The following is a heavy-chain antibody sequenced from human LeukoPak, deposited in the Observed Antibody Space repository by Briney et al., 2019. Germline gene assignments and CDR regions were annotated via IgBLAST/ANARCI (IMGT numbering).Heavy chain of an antibody. CDR2: IYTSGST. D-gene: IGHD6-19*01. Sequence: SETLSLTCTVSGGSISSYYWSWIRQPAGKGLEWIGRIYTSGSTNYNPSLKSRVTMSVDTSKNQFSLKLSSVTAADTAVYYCARRIAVAGMGNWFDPWGQGTLVTVSS. CDR1: GGSISSYY. CDR3: ARRIAVAGMGNWFDP. J-gene: IGHJ5*02. V-gene: IGHV4-4*07.